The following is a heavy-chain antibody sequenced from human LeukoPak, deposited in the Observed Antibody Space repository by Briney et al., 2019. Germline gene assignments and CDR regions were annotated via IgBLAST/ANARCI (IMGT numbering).Heavy chain of an antibody. Sequence: GGSLRLSCAASGFTFSSYEMNWVRQAPGKGLEWVSYISSSGSSIYYADSVKGRFTIARDNAKNSVYLEMNSLRADDTAVYYCARSARLMKGVVEVTALDDWGQGTLVTVSS. D-gene: IGHD3-3*01. CDR3: ARSARLMKGVVEVTALDD. CDR2: ISSSGSSI. J-gene: IGHJ4*02. V-gene: IGHV3-48*03. CDR1: GFTFSSYE.